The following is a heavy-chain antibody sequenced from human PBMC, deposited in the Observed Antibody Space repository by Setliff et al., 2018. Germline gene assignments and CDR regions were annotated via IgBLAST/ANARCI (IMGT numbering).Heavy chain of an antibody. CDR2: IYTSWSS. V-gene: IGHV4-61*09. J-gene: IGHJ4*02. D-gene: IGHD2-21*01. CDR3: ARGYCDGIGCPAPLYYFDS. CDR1: DDSISSRHYY. Sequence: SETLSLTCTVSDDSISSRHYYWSWIRQPAGKGLEWIGQIYTSWSSNYNPSLKGRASLSIDASKRQFSLKLTSVTAADMAVYYCARGYCDGIGCPAPLYYFDSWGQGTLVTVSS.